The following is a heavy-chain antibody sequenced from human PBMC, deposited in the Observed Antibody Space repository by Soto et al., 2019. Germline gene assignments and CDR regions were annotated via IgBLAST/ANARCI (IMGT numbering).Heavy chain of an antibody. CDR2: ISAYNGDT. J-gene: IGHJ1*01. Sequence: QVQLVQSGAEVKKPGASVKVSCKASGYTFTSYGISWVPQAPGQGLEWVGWISAYNGDTNYAQKFQDRVTMTTDTSTTTAYLELRRLKSDDTAVYYCVRGASSLPGFYWGQGTLVSVSS. D-gene: IGHD6-13*01. CDR3: VRGASSLPGFY. V-gene: IGHV1-18*01. CDR1: GYTFTSYG.